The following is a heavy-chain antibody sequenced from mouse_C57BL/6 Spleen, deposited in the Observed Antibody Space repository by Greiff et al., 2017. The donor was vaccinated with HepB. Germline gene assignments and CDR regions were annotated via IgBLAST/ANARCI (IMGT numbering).Heavy chain of an antibody. CDR2: SRNKANDYTT. V-gene: IGHV7-1*01. Sequence: DVKLVESGGGLVQSGRSLRLSCATSGFTFSDFYMEWVRQAPGKGLEWIAASRNKANDYTTEYSASVKGRFIVSRDTSQSILYLQMNALRAEDTAIYYCARATAQAFDYWGQGTTLTVSS. D-gene: IGHD3-2*02. J-gene: IGHJ2*01. CDR1: GFTFSDFY. CDR3: ARATAQAFDY.